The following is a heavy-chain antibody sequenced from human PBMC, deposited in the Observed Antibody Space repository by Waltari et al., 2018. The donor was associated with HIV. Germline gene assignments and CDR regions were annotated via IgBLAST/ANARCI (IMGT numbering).Heavy chain of an antibody. CDR2: IPYSGST. J-gene: IGHJ5*02. D-gene: IGHD2-21*02. CDR3: ARRAVVVTAKGPFDP. V-gene: IGHV4-39*01. CDR1: GDSISSSSYY. Sequence: QLQLQESGPGLVKPSETLSLTCTVSGDSISSSSYYWGWIRQPPGKGLEWIGSIPYSGSTHYNPSLKSRATISVDTSKNQFSRKLSSVTAADTAVYYCARRAVVVTAKGPFDPWGQGTLVTVSS.